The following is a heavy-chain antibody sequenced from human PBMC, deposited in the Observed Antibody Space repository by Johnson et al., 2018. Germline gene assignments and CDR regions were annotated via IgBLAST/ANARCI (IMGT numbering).Heavy chain of an antibody. CDR2: MFYTGTT. J-gene: IGHJ6*03. CDR3: ARDSSSRADYYYYYMDV. CDR1: GASISSYY. V-gene: IGHV4-59*01. Sequence: QVQLQESGPGLVKPSETLSLTCTVSGASISSYYWSWIRQPPGKGLEWIGSMFYTGTTNYNPSLKSRITMSVDTSKNQFSLKLSSVPAADTAVYYCARDSSSRADYYYYYMDVWGEGTTVTVSS. D-gene: IGHD6-13*01.